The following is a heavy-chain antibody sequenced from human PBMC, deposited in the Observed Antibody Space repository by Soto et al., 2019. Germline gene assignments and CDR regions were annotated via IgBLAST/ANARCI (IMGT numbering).Heavy chain of an antibody. V-gene: IGHV1-8*01. D-gene: IGHD3-10*01. CDR3: ARTTMVRGVIIHSYYYGMDV. Sequence: GASVKVSCKASGYTFTSYDINWVRQATGQGLEWMGWMNPNSGNTGYAQKFQGRVTMTRNTSISTAYMELSSLRSEDTAVYYCARTTMVRGVIIHSYYYGMDVWGQGTTVTVYS. CDR2: MNPNSGNT. CDR1: GYTFTSYD. J-gene: IGHJ6*02.